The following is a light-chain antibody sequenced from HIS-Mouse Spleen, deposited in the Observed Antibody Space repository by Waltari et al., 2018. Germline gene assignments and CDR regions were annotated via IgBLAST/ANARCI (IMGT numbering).Light chain of an antibody. CDR3: CSYAGSSTVV. CDR2: EGS. Sequence: QSALTQPASVSGSPGQSITISCTGTSSDVGSYNLISWYQQHTGKAPKLIIYEGSKRPSGVSNRFSGSKSGNTASLTISGLQAEDEADYYCCSYAGSSTVVFGGGTKLTVL. J-gene: IGLJ2*01. V-gene: IGLV2-23*01. CDR1: SSDVGSYNL.